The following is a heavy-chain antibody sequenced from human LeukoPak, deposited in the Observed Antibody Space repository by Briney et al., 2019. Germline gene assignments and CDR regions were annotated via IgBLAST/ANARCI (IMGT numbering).Heavy chain of an antibody. CDR2: IYYSGST. J-gene: IGHJ4*02. V-gene: IGHV4-59*01. CDR3: AREASRAGTYYFDY. D-gene: IGHD3-10*01. CDR1: GGSISSYY. Sequence: SETLSLTCTVSGGSISSYYWSWIRQPPGKGLEWIGYIYYSGSTNYNPSLKSRVTISVDTSKNQFSLKLWSVTAADTAVYFCAREASRAGTYYFDYWGQGTLLTVSS.